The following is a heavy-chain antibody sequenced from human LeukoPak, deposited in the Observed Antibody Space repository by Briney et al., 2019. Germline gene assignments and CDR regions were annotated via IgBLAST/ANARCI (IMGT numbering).Heavy chain of an antibody. CDR2: IRAYNGNT. D-gene: IGHD3-22*01. J-gene: IGHJ4*02. Sequence: ASVKVSCTPSGYTFTSYGIIWVRQAPGERLEWMGCIRAYNGNTNYAQKLQGRVTMTTDTSTSTAYMELRRLRSDDTAVYCCARAGDYDSLGYWGQGTLVTVSS. CDR3: ARAGDYDSLGY. CDR1: GYTFTSYG. V-gene: IGHV1-18*01.